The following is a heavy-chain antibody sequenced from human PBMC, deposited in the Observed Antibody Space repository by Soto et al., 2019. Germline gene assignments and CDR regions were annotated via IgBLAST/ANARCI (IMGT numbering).Heavy chain of an antibody. CDR3: TREEVGPLYY. D-gene: IGHD1-26*01. Sequence: GGSLRLACTASVFTFGDYAMSWVRQAPGKGLEWVGFIRSKAYGGTTEYTASVKGRFTISRDDSKSIAYLQMNSLKTEDTAVYYCTREEVGPLYYWGQGTLVTVSS. J-gene: IGHJ4*02. CDR2: IRSKAYGGTT. V-gene: IGHV3-49*04. CDR1: VFTFGDYA.